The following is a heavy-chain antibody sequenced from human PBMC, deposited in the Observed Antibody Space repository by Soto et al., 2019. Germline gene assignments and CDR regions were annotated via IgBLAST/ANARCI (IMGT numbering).Heavy chain of an antibody. CDR1: GGTFNSYG. J-gene: IGHJ4*02. Sequence: QVQLVQSGAEVKKPGSSVKVSCKASGGTFNSYGISWVRQAPGQGLQWMGGIIPNFGTTSYAQEFQGRVTVSADESMSTVYIVLRSLRSEDTAVYYCASSPRDDTSGYVLYWGQGTLVTVSS. D-gene: IGHD3-22*01. V-gene: IGHV1-69*01. CDR2: IIPNFGTT. CDR3: ASSPRDDTSGYVLY.